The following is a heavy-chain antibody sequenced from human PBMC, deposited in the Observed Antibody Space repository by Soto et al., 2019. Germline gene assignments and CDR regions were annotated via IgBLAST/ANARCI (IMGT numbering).Heavy chain of an antibody. V-gene: IGHV3-33*01. D-gene: IGHD3-10*01. J-gene: IGHJ6*02. CDR3: ARESTVREVTQGYYYYCMDV. CDR2: IWNDASNK. Sequence: QVQLVESGGGVVQRGRSLRLSCAASGFTFSSYGMHWVRQAPGKGLEWVADIWNDASNKYYADSVKGRFTISRDNSKSTLYLRVNSRISEDTAVYYGARESTVREVTQGYYYYCMDVWGHGTTVTVSS. CDR1: GFTFSSYG.